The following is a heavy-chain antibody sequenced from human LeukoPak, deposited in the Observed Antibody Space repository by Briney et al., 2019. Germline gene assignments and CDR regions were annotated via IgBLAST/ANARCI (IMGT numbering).Heavy chain of an antibody. J-gene: IGHJ4*02. Sequence: VASVKVSCKASGFTFTSSAVQWVRQARGQRLEWIGWIVVGSGNTNYAQKLQERVTITRDMSTSTAYMELSSLRSEDTAVYYCAALPYYYDSSGYRDYWGQGTLVTVSS. CDR3: AALPYYYDSSGYRDY. CDR2: IVVGSGNT. D-gene: IGHD3-22*01. CDR1: GFTFTSSA. V-gene: IGHV1-58*01.